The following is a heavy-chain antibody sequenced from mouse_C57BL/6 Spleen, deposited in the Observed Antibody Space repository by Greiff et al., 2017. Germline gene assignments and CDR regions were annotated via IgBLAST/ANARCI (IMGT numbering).Heavy chain of an antibody. CDR1: GFTFSSYG. D-gene: IGHD1-1*01. CDR2: ISSGGSYT. Sequence: EVQGVESGGDLVKPGGSLKLSCAASGFTFSSYGMSWVRQTPDKRLEWVATISSGGSYTYYPDSVKGRFTISRDNAKNTLYLQMSSLKSEDTAMYYCALITTGKGYFDYWGQGTTLTVSS. J-gene: IGHJ2*01. CDR3: ALITTGKGYFDY. V-gene: IGHV5-6*01.